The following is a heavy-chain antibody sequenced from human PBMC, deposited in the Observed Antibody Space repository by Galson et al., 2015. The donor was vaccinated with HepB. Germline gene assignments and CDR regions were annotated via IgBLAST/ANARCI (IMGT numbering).Heavy chain of an antibody. Sequence: SVKVSCKASGGILTTHAISWVRQAPGQGLEWMGGIIPIFGAARYAEKFQGRVTITADESTSTAYMDLASLRSEDTAMYYCATLGSCNNTDCREGWSYYYYMDVWGKGITVTVSS. CDR1: GGILTTHA. CDR2: IIPIFGAA. D-gene: IGHD2-2*01. J-gene: IGHJ6*03. V-gene: IGHV1-69*13. CDR3: ATLGSCNNTDCREGWSYYYYMDV.